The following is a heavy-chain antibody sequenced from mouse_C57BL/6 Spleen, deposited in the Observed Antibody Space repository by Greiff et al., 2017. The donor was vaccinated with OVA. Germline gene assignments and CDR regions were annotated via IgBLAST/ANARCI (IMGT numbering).Heavy chain of an antibody. CDR1: GFNINNTY. D-gene: IGHD2-5*01. CDR2: IDPANGNT. CDR3: ARDSNPYWYFDV. J-gene: IGHJ1*03. Sequence: EVQLQQSVAELVRPGASVKLSCIASGFNINNTYMHWVKQRPDQGLEWIGRIDPANGNTKYAPKFQGKATITADTSSHTAYLQLSSLTAEDTASYDCARDSNPYWYFDVWGTGTTVTVSS. V-gene: IGHV14-3*01.